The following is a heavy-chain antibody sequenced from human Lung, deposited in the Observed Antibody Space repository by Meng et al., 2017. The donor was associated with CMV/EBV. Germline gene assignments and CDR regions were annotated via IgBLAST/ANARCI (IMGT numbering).Heavy chain of an antibody. CDR1: GFTFSSYG. J-gene: IGHJ3*02. V-gene: IGHV3-30*02. Sequence: GGSLRLSXAASGFTFSSYGMHWVRQAPGKGLEWVAFIRYDGSNKYYADSVKGRFTISRDNSKNTLYLQMNSLRAEDTAVYYCSIYCSGGSCYSDAFDIWGQGTRVTVSS. CDR2: IRYDGSNK. CDR3: SIYCSGGSCYSDAFDI. D-gene: IGHD2-15*01.